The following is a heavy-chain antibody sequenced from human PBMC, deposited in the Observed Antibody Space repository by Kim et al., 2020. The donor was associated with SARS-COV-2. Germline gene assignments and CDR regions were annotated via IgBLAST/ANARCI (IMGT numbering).Heavy chain of an antibody. CDR2: IDPSDSYT. CDR3: ARLGIGYYCSGSPFYGMDV. Sequence: GESLKISCKGSGYSFTSYWISWVRQMPGKGLEWMGRIDPSDSYTNYSPSFQGHVTISADKSISTAYLQWSSLKASDTAMYYCARLGIGYYCSGSPFYGMDVWGQGTTVTVSS. V-gene: IGHV5-10-1*01. J-gene: IGHJ6*02. CDR1: GYSFTSYW. D-gene: IGHD3-10*01.